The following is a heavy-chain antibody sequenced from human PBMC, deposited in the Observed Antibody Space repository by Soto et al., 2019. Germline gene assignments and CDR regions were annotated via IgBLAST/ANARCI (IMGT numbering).Heavy chain of an antibody. J-gene: IGHJ6*03. CDR1: GFSFSYYA. CDR2: ISGSGGGT. D-gene: IGHD2-21*02. CDR3: AKDPSRGVTATYYMDV. Sequence: EVQLLESGGCLVQPGGSLRLSCAASGFSFSYYALNWVRQGPGKGLEWVSAISGSGGGTYYADSVKGRFTVSRDNSMNTLYLQMNSLRAEDTAVYYCAKDPSRGVTATYYMDVWGKGTTVTVSS. V-gene: IGHV3-23*01.